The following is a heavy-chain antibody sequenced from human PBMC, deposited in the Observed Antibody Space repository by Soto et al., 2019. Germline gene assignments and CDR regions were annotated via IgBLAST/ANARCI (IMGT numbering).Heavy chain of an antibody. Sequence: QVHLQESGPGLVKPSQTLSLTCSVNGDSINSDSVYWSWIRQSPGKGLEYIRYITYNGRTFYNPSLKGRVTMSVDTPKNQFSLEVRSVTAADTAVYYCARERQVGPSSGRFDPWGQGTLVTVST. J-gene: IGHJ5*02. CDR3: ARERQVGPSSGRFDP. CDR1: GDSINSDSVY. V-gene: IGHV4-31*03. CDR2: ITYNGRT.